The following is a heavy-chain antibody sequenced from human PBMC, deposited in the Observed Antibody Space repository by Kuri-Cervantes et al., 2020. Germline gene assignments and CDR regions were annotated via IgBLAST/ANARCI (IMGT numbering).Heavy chain of an antibody. Sequence: SLKISCAASGFTFNNYAMQWVRQRTGEGLEWVSGISWNGGTIGYADSVKGRFTISRDNAKNSLFLQMNSLRDEDTAVYYCARPPWSTDGYNWYWGQGTLVTVSS. J-gene: IGHJ4*02. CDR2: ISWNGGTI. V-gene: IGHV3-9*01. D-gene: IGHD5-24*01. CDR1: GFTFNNYA. CDR3: ARPPWSTDGYNWY.